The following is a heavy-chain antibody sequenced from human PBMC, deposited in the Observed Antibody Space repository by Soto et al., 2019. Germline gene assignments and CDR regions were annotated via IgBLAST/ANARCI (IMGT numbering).Heavy chain of an antibody. CDR2: ICYDGSNK. Sequence: PGGSMRLSCAASGFTFSSYGMHWVRQAPGKGLEWVAFICYDGSNKYYAYSVKVRFTISRDNSKNTLYLQMNSLRAEDTAVYYCARDGYYYASSGYYLFDXWGQGTPVTVSX. D-gene: IGHD3-22*01. CDR1: GFTFSSYG. CDR3: ARDGYYYASSGYYLFDX. V-gene: IGHV3-30*02. J-gene: IGHJ4*02.